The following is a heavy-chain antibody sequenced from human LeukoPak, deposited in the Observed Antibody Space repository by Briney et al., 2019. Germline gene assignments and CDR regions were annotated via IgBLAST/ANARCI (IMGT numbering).Heavy chain of an antibody. CDR2: IYTSGST. Sequence: SETLSLTCTVSGGSISSGSYYWSWIRQPAGKGLEWIGRIYTSGSTNYNPSLKSRVTISVDTSKNQFSLKLSSVTAADTAVYYCARVGGPWGWPDWFDPWGQGTLVTVSS. D-gene: IGHD3-16*01. J-gene: IGHJ5*02. V-gene: IGHV4-61*02. CDR1: GGSISSGSYY. CDR3: ARVGGPWGWPDWFDP.